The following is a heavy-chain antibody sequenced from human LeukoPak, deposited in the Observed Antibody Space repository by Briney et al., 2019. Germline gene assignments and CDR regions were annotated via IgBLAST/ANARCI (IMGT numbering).Heavy chain of an antibody. CDR3: ARDRVWHDYGDYGVPLDAFDI. Sequence: GASVKVSCKVSGYTLTELSMHWVRQAPGKGLEWMGGFDPEDGETIYAQKFQGRVTITADESTSTAYMELSSLRSEDTAVYYCARDRVWHDYGDYGVPLDAFDIWGQGTMVTVSS. J-gene: IGHJ3*02. D-gene: IGHD4-17*01. CDR2: FDPEDGET. CDR1: GYTLTELS. V-gene: IGHV1-24*01.